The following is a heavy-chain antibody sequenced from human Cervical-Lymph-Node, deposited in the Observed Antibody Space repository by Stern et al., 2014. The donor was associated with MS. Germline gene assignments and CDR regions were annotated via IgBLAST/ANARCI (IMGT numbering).Heavy chain of an antibody. Sequence: VQLVESGGGVVRPGRSLRLSCATSGFTFSRYAVLWVPRAPGKGLGWGAALSYDGSNKFYGDSVKGRFTISRDNSKNTLFLQMNNLRPEDSGVYHCARDRLDGDYVYYYGLDVWGQGTTVTVSS. CDR1: GFTFSRYA. D-gene: IGHD4-17*01. CDR2: LSYDGSNK. J-gene: IGHJ6*02. V-gene: IGHV3-30*04. CDR3: ARDRLDGDYVYYYGLDV.